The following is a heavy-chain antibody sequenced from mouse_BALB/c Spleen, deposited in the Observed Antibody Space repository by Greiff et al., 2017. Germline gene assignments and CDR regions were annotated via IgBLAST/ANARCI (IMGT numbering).Heavy chain of an antibody. D-gene: IGHD2-14*01. CDR1: GFTFSSYA. CDR2: ISSGGSYT. J-gene: IGHJ4*01. CDR3: ARGGDRVRRVGYAMDY. Sequence: VQLQESGGGLVKPGGSLKLSCAASGFTFSSYAMSWVRQSPEKRLEWVAEISSGGSYTYYPDTVTGRFTISRDNAKNTLYLEMSSLRSEDTAMYYCARGGDRVRRVGYAMDYWGQGTSVTVSS. V-gene: IGHV5-9-4*01.